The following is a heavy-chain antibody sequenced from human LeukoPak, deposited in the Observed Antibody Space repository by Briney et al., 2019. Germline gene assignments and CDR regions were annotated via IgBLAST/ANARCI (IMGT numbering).Heavy chain of an antibody. CDR3: AREEQELVRDYYYYMDV. V-gene: IGHV3-30*01. J-gene: IGHJ6*03. CDR1: GFIFINFA. Sequence: PGGSLRLSCAASGFIFINFAMHWARQAPGKGLEWVALISYDGSHTYYADSMKGRFTISIDNSRKVLYLQMTSLSGDDSAVYYCAREEQELVRDYYYYMDVWGKGTTVTVSS. D-gene: IGHD6-13*01. CDR2: ISYDGSHT.